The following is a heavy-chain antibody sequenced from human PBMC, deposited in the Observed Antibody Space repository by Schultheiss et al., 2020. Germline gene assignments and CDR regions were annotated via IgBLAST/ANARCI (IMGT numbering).Heavy chain of an antibody. CDR2: INPNSGGT. V-gene: IGHV1-2*02. J-gene: IGHJ6*02. Sequence: ASVKVSCKASGSTFTGYYMHWVRQAPGQGLEWMGWINPNSGGTNYAQKFQGRVTMTRDTSISTAYMELSRLRSDDTAVYYCASGGGGTMVRGVIIQDYYYYGMDVWGQGTTVTVSS. D-gene: IGHD3-10*01. CDR1: GSTFTGYY. CDR3: ASGGGGTMVRGVIIQDYYYYGMDV.